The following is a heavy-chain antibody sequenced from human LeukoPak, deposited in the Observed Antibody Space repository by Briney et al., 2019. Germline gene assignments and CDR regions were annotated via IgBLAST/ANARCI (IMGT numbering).Heavy chain of an antibody. CDR1: GYTFTIYA. D-gene: IGHD3-9*01. J-gene: IGHJ6*02. Sequence: ASVKVSCKASGYTFTIYAMNWVRQAPGQGLEWMGWINTNTGNPTYAQGFTGRFVFSLDTSVSTAYLQISSLKAEDTAVYYCARDSKYYDILTGYYYYYYGMDVWGQGTTATVSS. CDR2: INTNTGNP. V-gene: IGHV7-4-1*02. CDR3: ARDSKYYDILTGYYYYYYGMDV.